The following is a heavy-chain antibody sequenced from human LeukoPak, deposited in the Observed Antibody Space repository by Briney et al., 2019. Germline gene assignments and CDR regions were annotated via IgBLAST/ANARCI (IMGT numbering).Heavy chain of an antibody. D-gene: IGHD6-13*01. CDR2: ISGSGGNT. J-gene: IGHJ4*02. Sequence: PGGSLRLSCAASGFTFSSYAMSWVRQAPGKGLEWVSAISGSGGNTYYADSVKGRFTISRDNSKNTLYLQMNSLRAEDTAVYYCARDRDIAAAAYYFDYWGQGTLVTVSS. V-gene: IGHV3-23*01. CDR1: GFTFSSYA. CDR3: ARDRDIAAAAYYFDY.